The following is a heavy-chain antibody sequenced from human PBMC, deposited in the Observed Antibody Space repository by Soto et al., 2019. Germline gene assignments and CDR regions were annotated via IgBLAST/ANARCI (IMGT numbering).Heavy chain of an antibody. Sequence: VQLLESGGGLVQPGGSLRLSCAASGFTFSSYAMSWVRQAPGKGLEWVSAISGSGGSTYYADSVKGRFTISRDNSKNTLYLQMNSLRAEDTTVYYCAKVGVASFGESYYTHTGGYWGQGTLVTVSS. J-gene: IGHJ4*02. CDR1: GFTFSSYA. CDR3: AKVGVASFGESYYTHTGGY. V-gene: IGHV3-23*01. D-gene: IGHD3-10*01. CDR2: ISGSGGST.